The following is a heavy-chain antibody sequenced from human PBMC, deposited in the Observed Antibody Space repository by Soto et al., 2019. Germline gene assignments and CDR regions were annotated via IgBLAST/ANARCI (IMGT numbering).Heavy chain of an antibody. CDR3: XXXXXXXXXXXX. J-gene: IGHJ4*02. CDR2: ISAYYGNT. Sequence: QVQLVQSGAEVKKPGASVKVSCKASGYTFTSYGISWVRQAPGQGLEWMGWISAYYGNTNYAQKLQGRVTMTTDTSTSTAYMXXXXXXXXXXXXXXXXXXXXXXXXXXXWGQGTLVTVSS. V-gene: IGHV1-18*01. CDR1: GYTFTSYG.